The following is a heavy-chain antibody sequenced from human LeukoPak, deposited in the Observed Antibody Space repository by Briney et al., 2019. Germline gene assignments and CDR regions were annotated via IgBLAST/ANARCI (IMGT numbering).Heavy chain of an antibody. CDR3: ATQASVGY. Sequence: PGGTLGLLCVASGFIFRSFCMQWVRQAPGKGLVWVSRINTDGSSTTYADSVKGRFTISRDNAKNTLYLQMNSLRAEDTAVYYCATQASVGYWGQGTLVTVSS. D-gene: IGHD1-26*01. CDR2: INTDGSST. J-gene: IGHJ4*02. V-gene: IGHV3-74*01. CDR1: GFIFRSFC.